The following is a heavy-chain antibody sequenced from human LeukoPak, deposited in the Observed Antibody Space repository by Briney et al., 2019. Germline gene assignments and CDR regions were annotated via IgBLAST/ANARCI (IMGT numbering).Heavy chain of an antibody. D-gene: IGHD3-22*01. V-gene: IGHV4-39*01. CDR2: IYYSGST. CDR1: GGSFSGYY. CDR3: ARHSRDYYDSSGYYIFDY. Sequence: SETLSLTCAVYGGSFSGYYWGWIRQPPGKGLEWIGSIYYSGSTYYNPSLKSRVTISVDTSKNQFSLKLSSVTAADTAVYYCARHSRDYYDSSGYYIFDYWGQGTLVTVSS. J-gene: IGHJ4*02.